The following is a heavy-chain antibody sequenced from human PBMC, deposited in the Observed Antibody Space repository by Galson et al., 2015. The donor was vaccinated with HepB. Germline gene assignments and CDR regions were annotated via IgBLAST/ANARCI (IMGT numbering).Heavy chain of an antibody. CDR3: ARDLIPSPINYYDSSGPRGY. V-gene: IGHV3-30-3*01. CDR2: ISYDGSNK. CDR1: GFTFSSYA. J-gene: IGHJ4*02. D-gene: IGHD3-22*01. Sequence: SLRLSCAASGFTFSSYAMHWVRQAPGKGLEWVAVISYDGSNKYYADSVKGRFTISRDNSKNTLYLQMNSLRAEDTAVYYCARDLIPSPINYYDSSGPRGYWGQGTLVTVSS.